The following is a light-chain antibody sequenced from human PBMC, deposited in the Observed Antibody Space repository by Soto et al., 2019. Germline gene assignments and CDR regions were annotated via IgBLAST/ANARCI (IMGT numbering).Light chain of an antibody. CDR1: SSDVGGHNY. CDR3: SSYTNNQRV. J-gene: IGLJ3*02. Sequence: QSVLTQPASVSGSPGQSITISCTGTSSDVGGHNYVSWYQQHPGKAPKLLIYEVSNRPSGVSYRFSGSKSGNTASLTISGLQAEDEADYYCSSYTNNQRVFGGGTKVTDL. CDR2: EVS. V-gene: IGLV2-14*01.